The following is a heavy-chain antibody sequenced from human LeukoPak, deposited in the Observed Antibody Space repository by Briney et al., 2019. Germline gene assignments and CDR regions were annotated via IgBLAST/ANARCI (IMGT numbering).Heavy chain of an antibody. CDR1: GFTFSNAW. CDR2: IKSKTDGGTT. D-gene: IGHD4-17*01. CDR3: VKDLTAVTTRILGD. J-gene: IGHJ4*02. V-gene: IGHV3-15*05. Sequence: PGGSLRLSCATSGFTFSNAWMSWVRQAPGNGLEWLGRIKSKTDGGTTDYAAPVKGRFTISRDNSKNTLYLQMSSLRAEDTAVYYCVKDLTAVTTRILGDWGQGTLVTVSS.